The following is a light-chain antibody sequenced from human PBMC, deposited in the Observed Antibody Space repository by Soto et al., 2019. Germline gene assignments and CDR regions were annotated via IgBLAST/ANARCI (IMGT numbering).Light chain of an antibody. CDR3: QQSYSTPLT. Sequence: DIQTTQSPSSLSASVGDRFTITCLASQSISSYLNWYQQKPGKAPKLLIYAASSLQSGVPSRFSGSGSGTDFTLTISSLQPEDFATYYCQQSYSTPLTFGGGTKVDIK. V-gene: IGKV1-39*01. CDR2: AAS. J-gene: IGKJ4*01. CDR1: QSISSY.